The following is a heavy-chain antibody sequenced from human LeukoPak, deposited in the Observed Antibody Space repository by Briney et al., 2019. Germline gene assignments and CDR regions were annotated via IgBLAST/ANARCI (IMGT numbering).Heavy chain of an antibody. Sequence: SVKVSCKASGGTFSSYAISWVRQAPRQGLEWMGGIIPIFGTANYAQKFQGRVTITTDESTSTAYMELSSLRSEDPAVYYCASVIVVVPAAARFDTESYFDYWGQGTLVTVSS. D-gene: IGHD2-2*01. CDR3: ASVIVVVPAAARFDTESYFDY. CDR2: IIPIFGTA. V-gene: IGHV1-69*05. J-gene: IGHJ4*02. CDR1: GGTFSSYA.